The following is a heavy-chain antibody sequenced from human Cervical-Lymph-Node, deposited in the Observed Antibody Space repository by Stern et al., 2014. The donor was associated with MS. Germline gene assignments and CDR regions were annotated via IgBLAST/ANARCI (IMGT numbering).Heavy chain of an antibody. J-gene: IGHJ4*02. V-gene: IGHV1-2*02. CDR3: ARISLGSGIDY. CDR1: ENTFTGYY. Sequence: QLVQSGAAVKKPGASVKVTCKTSENTFTGYYIHWVRHAPGQGLEWMGWINPNSGATSYAQRFQDRVSLTSCASNSLAYMELDRLTSGDTAVYYCARISLGSGIDYWGQGSLVTVSS. CDR2: INPNSGAT. D-gene: IGHD1-26*01.